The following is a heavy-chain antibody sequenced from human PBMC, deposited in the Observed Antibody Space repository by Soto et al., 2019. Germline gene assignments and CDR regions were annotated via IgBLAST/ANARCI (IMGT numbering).Heavy chain of an antibody. CDR1: GGTFRSYT. Sequence: SVKVSCKASGGTFRSYTISWLRQAPGQGLEWMGRIIPILGIANYAQKFQGRVTITADKSTSTAYMELSSLRSEDTAVYYCARDLSQLVPHGMDVWGQGTTVTVSS. D-gene: IGHD1-1*01. J-gene: IGHJ6*02. CDR3: ARDLSQLVPHGMDV. CDR2: IIPILGIA. V-gene: IGHV1-69*04.